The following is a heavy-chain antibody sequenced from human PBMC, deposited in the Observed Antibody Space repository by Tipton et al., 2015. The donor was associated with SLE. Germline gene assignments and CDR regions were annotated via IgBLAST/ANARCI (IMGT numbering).Heavy chain of an antibody. CDR2: IYYSGTT. J-gene: IGHJ2*01. V-gene: IGHV4-61*01. D-gene: IGHD5-24*01. CDR1: GGSISSGSYY. Sequence: TLSLTCTVSGGSISSGSYYWSWIRQPPGKGLEWIGYIYYSGTTNYNPSLKSRFTISVDTSKNQFSLKVSSVTAADTALYYCARGDGYSGGWYFDLWGRGTLVTVSS. CDR3: ARGDGYSGGWYFDL.